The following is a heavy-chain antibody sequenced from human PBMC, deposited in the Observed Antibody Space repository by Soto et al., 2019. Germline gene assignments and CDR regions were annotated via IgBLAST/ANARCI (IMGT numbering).Heavy chain of an antibody. J-gene: IGHJ4*02. CDR1: GFTFNSYA. V-gene: IGHV3-30*04. CDR2: ISYDGSNK. Sequence: GGSLRLSCAASGFTFNSYAMHWVRQAPGKGLEWVAVISYDGSNKYYADSVKGRFTISRDNSKNTLFLQMNSLRAEDTAVYYCARGSTPLNYWGQGTLVNVSS. CDR3: ARGSTPLNY. D-gene: IGHD2-15*01.